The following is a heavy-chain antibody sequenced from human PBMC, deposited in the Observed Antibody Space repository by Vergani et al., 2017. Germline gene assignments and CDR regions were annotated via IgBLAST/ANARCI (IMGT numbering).Heavy chain of an antibody. CDR1: GGSISSYY. Sequence: QVQLQESGPGLVKPSETLSLTCTVSGGSISSYYWSWIRQPPGKGLEWIGYIYYSGSTNYNPSLKSRVTISVDTSKNLFSLKLSSVTAADTAVYYCARLYCSSTSCYFDYWGQGTLVTVSS. CDR2: IYYSGST. V-gene: IGHV4-59*01. J-gene: IGHJ4*02. CDR3: ARLYCSSTSCYFDY. D-gene: IGHD2-2*01.